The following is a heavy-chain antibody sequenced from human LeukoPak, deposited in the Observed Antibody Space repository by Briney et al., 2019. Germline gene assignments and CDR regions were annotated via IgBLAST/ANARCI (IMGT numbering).Heavy chain of an antibody. D-gene: IGHD1-1*01. J-gene: IGHJ4*02. V-gene: IGHV1-2*02. CDR1: GYTFTGSY. CDR2: INPNSGGT. CDR3: ARMYWNDGITRR. Sequence: GASVKVSCKASGYTFTGSYMHWVRQAPGQGLEWMGWINPNSGGTNYAQKFQGRVTMTRDTSISTAYMELSRLRSDDTAVYYCARMYWNDGITRRWGQGTLVTVSS.